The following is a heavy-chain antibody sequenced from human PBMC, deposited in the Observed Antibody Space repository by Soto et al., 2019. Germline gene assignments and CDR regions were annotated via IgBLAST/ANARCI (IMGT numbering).Heavy chain of an antibody. CDR3: ARGAGYCSGDCWNDYYYAMDV. J-gene: IGHJ6*02. D-gene: IGHD2-21*02. CDR1: GYIFTNYA. CDR2: TNVGTGNT. V-gene: IGHV1-3*01. Sequence: ASVKVSCKASGYIFTNYAIHWVRQAPGQRLEWVGWTNVGTGNTKYSQNFQGRVTITRDTSATTAYMEMSSLRSEDTAVYYCARGAGYCSGDCWNDYYYAMDVWGQGTTVTVSS.